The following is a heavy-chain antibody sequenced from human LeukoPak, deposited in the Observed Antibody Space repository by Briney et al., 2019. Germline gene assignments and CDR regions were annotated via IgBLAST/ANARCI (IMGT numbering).Heavy chain of an antibody. CDR2: IYTSEST. D-gene: IGHD3-3*01. CDR3: ARITIFRGNWFDP. V-gene: IGHV4-4*07. CDR1: GGSISSYY. J-gene: IGHJ5*02. Sequence: PSETLSLTCTVSGGSISSYYWSWIRQPAGKGLEWIGRIYTSESTNYNPSLKSRVSMSVDTSKNQFSLNLSSVTAADTAVYYCARITIFRGNWFDPWGQGTLVTVSS.